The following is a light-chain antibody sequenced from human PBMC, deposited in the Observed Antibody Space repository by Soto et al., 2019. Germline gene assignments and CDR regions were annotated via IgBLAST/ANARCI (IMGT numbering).Light chain of an antibody. Sequence: DIQMTQSPSSLSASVGDRVTITCRASQTISTYLNWYQQNPGKAPKLLIYAASSLQSGVPSRFSGSGSGTDCTLTIRSLQPEDFATYYCQQRYDIPYTCGKGTKLEIK. V-gene: IGKV1-39*01. J-gene: IGKJ2*01. CDR1: QTISTY. CDR3: QQRYDIPYT. CDR2: AAS.